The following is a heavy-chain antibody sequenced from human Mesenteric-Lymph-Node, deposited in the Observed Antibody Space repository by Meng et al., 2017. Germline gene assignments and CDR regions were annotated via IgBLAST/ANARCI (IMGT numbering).Heavy chain of an antibody. CDR2: IKQDGSEK. D-gene: IGHD3-22*01. CDR1: GFTFNSAW. J-gene: IGHJ4*02. CDR3: AREYSSGYLDY. V-gene: IGHV3-7*01. Sequence: GESLKISCAASGFTFNSAWFSWVRQAPGKGLEWVANIKQDGSEKYYVDSVKGRFTISRDNAKNSLYLQMNSLRAEDTAVYYCAREYSSGYLDYWGQGTLVTVSS.